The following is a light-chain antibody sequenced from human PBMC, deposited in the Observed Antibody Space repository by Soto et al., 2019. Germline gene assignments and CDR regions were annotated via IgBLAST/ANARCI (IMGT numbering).Light chain of an antibody. CDR1: QSVSSNY. V-gene: IGKV3-20*01. Sequence: EIVLTQSPGTLSLSPGERATLSCRASQSVSSNYLAWYQQKPGQAPRLIIYGASSRATGIPDRFSGSGSGTDFNLTISRLEPEDFAVYFCQQYGGSPETFGQGTKLEIK. CDR2: GAS. J-gene: IGKJ2*01. CDR3: QQYGGSPET.